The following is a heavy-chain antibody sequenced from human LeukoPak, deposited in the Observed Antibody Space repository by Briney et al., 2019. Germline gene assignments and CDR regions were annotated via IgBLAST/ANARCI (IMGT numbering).Heavy chain of an antibody. CDR3: ARFGLSDAFDI. D-gene: IGHD3-10*01. Sequence: PGGSLRLSCAASGFTFSSYSLNWVRQVPGKGLEWVSSISSSSSYIYYADSVKGRFTIPRDNAKNSLYLQMNSLRAEDTAVYYCARFGLSDAFDIWGQGTMVTVSS. V-gene: IGHV3-21*01. CDR1: GFTFSSYS. CDR2: ISSSSSYI. J-gene: IGHJ3*02.